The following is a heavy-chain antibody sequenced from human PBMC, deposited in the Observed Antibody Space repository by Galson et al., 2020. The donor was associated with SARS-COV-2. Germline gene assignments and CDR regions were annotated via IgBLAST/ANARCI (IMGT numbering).Heavy chain of an antibody. CDR2: ISAYNGNT. J-gene: IGHJ2*01. D-gene: IGHD4-17*01. CDR1: GYTFTSYG. V-gene: IGHV1-18*01. Sequence: ASVKVSCKASGYTFTSYGISWVRQAPGQGLEWMGWISAYNGNTNYAQKLQGRVTMTTDTSTSTAYMELRSLRSDDTAVYYCARHLTTGTSWGTFDLWGRGTLVTVSS. CDR3: ARHLTTGTSWGTFDL.